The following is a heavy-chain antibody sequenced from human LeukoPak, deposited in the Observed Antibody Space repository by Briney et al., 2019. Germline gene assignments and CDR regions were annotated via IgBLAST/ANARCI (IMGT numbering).Heavy chain of an antibody. D-gene: IGHD3-10*01. CDR1: GGTFSSYA. CDR2: IIPIFGTA. V-gene: IGHV1-69*05. CDR3: ATSSPYGPDDAFDI. J-gene: IGHJ3*02. Sequence: SVKVSCKASGGTFSSYAISWVRQAPGQGLEWMGGIIPIFGTANYAQKLQGRVTMTTDTSTSTAYMELRSLRSDDTAVYYCATSSPYGPDDAFDIWGQGTMVTVSS.